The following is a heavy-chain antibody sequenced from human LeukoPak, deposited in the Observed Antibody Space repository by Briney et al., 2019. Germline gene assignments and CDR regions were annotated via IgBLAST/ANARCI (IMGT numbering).Heavy chain of an antibody. CDR2: ITSSGSAI. CDR1: GFPLSSYS. J-gene: IGHJ4*03. Sequence: PGGSLRLSCAASGFPLSSYSINWVRQAPGKGLEWVSYITSSGSAIYYVDSVKGRFTVSRDNAKNSLFLQMNSPRAEDTAVYYCVRVKGSYFDYWGPRAQLTVSS. CDR3: VRVKGSYFDY. V-gene: IGHV3-48*01.